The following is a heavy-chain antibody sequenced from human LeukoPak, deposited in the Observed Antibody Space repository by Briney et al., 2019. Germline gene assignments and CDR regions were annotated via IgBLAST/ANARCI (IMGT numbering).Heavy chain of an antibody. V-gene: IGHV4-34*01. CDR3: ARHRRYDYVWGSYRYPYYFDY. CDR2: INHSGST. CDR1: GGSFSGYY. J-gene: IGHJ4*02. Sequence: SETLSLTCAVYGGSFSGYYWSWIRQPPGKGLEWIGEINHSGSTNYNPSLKSRVTISVDTSKNQFSLKLSSVTAADTAVYYCARHRRYDYVWGSYRYPYYFDYWGQGTLVTASS. D-gene: IGHD3-16*02.